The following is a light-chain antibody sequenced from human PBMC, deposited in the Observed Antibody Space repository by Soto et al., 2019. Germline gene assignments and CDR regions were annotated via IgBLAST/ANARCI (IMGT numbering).Light chain of an antibody. CDR2: DAS. V-gene: IGKV3-11*01. CDR3: QQRSNWPRT. CDR1: QSVSSY. Sequence: EIVLTQSPATLSLSPGERATLSCRASQSVSSYLAWYQQKPGQAPRLLIYDASNRAPGIPARFSGSGSGTDVTLTISSLEPEDFAVYYCQQRSNWPRTFGQGTKVEIK. J-gene: IGKJ1*01.